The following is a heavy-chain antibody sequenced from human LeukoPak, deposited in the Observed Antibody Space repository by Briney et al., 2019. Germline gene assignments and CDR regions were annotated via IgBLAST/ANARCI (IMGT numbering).Heavy chain of an antibody. V-gene: IGHV3-20*01. Sequence: GGSLRLSCAASGFTFDDYGMSWVRQAPGKGLEWVSGINWNGGSTGYADSVKGRFTISRDNAKNSLYLQMNSLRAADTALYHCARAYGGNTYNWFDPWGQGTLVTVSS. D-gene: IGHD4-23*01. CDR2: INWNGGST. CDR3: ARAYGGNTYNWFDP. J-gene: IGHJ5*02. CDR1: GFTFDDYG.